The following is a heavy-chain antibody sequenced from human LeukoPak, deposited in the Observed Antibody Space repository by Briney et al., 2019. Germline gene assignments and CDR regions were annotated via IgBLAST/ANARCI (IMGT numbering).Heavy chain of an antibody. CDR1: GFTFSSSV. CDR2: ISGSGGST. CDR3: AKGLYDFWSGYQEYFDY. D-gene: IGHD3-3*01. Sequence: PGGSLRLSCATSGFTFSSSVMSWVRQAPGKGLEWVSAISGSGGSTYYADSVKGRFTISRDNSKNTLYLQMNSLRAEDTAVYYWAKGLYDFWSGYQEYFDYWGQGTLVTVSS. J-gene: IGHJ4*02. V-gene: IGHV3-23*01.